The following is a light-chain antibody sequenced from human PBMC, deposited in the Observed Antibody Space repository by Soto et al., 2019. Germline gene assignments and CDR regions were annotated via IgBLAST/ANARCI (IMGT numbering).Light chain of an antibody. CDR2: GAS. Sequence: EIVMTQSLATLSVSPGERATLSCRASQTVYNNLAWYQQKPGQPPRLLIYGASARATGIPTRFSGSGSGTEFTLTISSLQSEDFAVYYCQQYSTWPLTFGGGTKVEIK. V-gene: IGKV3-15*01. J-gene: IGKJ4*01. CDR1: QTVYNN. CDR3: QQYSTWPLT.